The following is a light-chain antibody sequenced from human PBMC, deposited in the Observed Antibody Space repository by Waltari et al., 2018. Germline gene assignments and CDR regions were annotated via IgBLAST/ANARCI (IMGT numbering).Light chain of an antibody. Sequence: PGRPRRLLLYDNAEVGKAQGGGVTRLFSGCKAAADNAGILRISGRQSEDEADYYCMFWPSNVWVFGGGTKLTVL. V-gene: IGLV5-37*01. CDR3: MFWPSNVWV. J-gene: IGLJ3*02. CDR2: DNAEVGK.